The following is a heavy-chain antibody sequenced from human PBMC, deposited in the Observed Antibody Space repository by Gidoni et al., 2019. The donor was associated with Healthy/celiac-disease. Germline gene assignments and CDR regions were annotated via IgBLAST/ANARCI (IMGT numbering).Heavy chain of an antibody. Sequence: QVQLVQSGAEVKKPGASVTVSCKASGYTFTGYSMHWVRQAPGQGLEWMGWINPNSGGTNYAQKFQGWVTMTRDTSISTAYMELSRLRSDDTAVYYCARGSCSSTSCYTPRYYYYGMDVWGQGTTVTVSS. V-gene: IGHV1-2*04. CDR2: INPNSGGT. J-gene: IGHJ6*02. CDR1: GYTFTGYS. CDR3: ARGSCSSTSCYTPRYYYYGMDV. D-gene: IGHD2-2*02.